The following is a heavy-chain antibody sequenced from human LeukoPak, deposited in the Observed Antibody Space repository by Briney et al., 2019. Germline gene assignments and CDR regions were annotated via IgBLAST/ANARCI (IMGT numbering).Heavy chain of an antibody. CDR1: AYTFSSYN. Sequence: ASVKVSCKASAYTFSSYNIHWMRQAPGQGLEWMGWINTNTGNPTYAQGFTGRFVFSLDTSVSTAYLQISSLKAEDTAVYYCARDIAAAGSYYFDYWGQGTLVTVSS. J-gene: IGHJ4*02. CDR2: INTNTGNP. D-gene: IGHD6-13*01. CDR3: ARDIAAAGSYYFDY. V-gene: IGHV7-4-1*02.